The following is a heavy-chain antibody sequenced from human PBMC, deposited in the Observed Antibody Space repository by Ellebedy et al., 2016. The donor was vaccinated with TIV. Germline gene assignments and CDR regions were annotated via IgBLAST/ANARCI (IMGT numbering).Heavy chain of an antibody. V-gene: IGHV3-23*01. J-gene: IGHJ4*02. CDR1: GFNFDNYA. CDR3: AKAPLRTCTGATCYALDY. CDR2: ITDYGTAT. D-gene: IGHD2-2*01. Sequence: GESLKISCVDSGFNFDNYAMSWVRQAPGGRLFWVSAITDYGTATWHATAVKGRFTISRDNSKNTLYLQMDGLRGEDTALYYCAKAPLRTCTGATCYALDYWGPGTLVTVSS.